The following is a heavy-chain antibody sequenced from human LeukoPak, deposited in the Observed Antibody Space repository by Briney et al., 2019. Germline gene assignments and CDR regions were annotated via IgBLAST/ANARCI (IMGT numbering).Heavy chain of an antibody. D-gene: IGHD4-17*01. J-gene: IGHJ4*02. Sequence: SETLSLTCTVSGGSISSYYWSWIRQPPGKGLEWIGYIYYSGSTNYNPSLKSRVTISVDTSKNQFSLKLSSVTAADTAVYYCARVLRVDYGDYVLDYWGQGTLVTVSS. CDR1: GGSISSYY. V-gene: IGHV4-59*01. CDR2: IYYSGST. CDR3: ARVLRVDYGDYVLDY.